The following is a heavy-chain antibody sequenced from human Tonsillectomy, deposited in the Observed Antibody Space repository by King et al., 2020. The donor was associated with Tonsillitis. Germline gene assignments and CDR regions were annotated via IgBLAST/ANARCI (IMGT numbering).Heavy chain of an antibody. D-gene: IGHD2-8*01. CDR1: GFTFSSYW. Sequence: EVQLVESGGGLVQPGGSLRLSCAASGFTFSSYWMHWVRQAPGKGLVWVSRINIDGSSTRYADSVKGRFTISRDNAKNTLYLQMNSLRAQDTAVYYCLKRVYTSTPYWGQGTLVTVSS. J-gene: IGHJ4*02. V-gene: IGHV3-74*01. CDR3: LKRVYTSTPY. CDR2: INIDGSST.